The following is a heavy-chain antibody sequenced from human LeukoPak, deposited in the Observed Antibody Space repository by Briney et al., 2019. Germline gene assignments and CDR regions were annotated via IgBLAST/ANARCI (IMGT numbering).Heavy chain of an antibody. CDR1: GYTFTSYY. CDR2: INPSGGST. CDR3: ARAVVVVPAAIRPTNYYYYYYMDV. Sequence: ASVKVSCKASGYTFTSYYMHWVRQAPGQGLEWMGIINPSGGSTSYAQKFQGRVTMTRDMSTSTVYMKLSSLRSEDTAVYYCARAVVVVPAAIRPTNYYYYYYMDVWGKGTTVTVSS. D-gene: IGHD2-2*02. J-gene: IGHJ6*03. V-gene: IGHV1-46*01.